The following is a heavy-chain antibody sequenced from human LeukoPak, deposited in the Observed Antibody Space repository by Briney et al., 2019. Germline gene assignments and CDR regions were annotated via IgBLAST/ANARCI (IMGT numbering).Heavy chain of an antibody. CDR2: IYWDDDK. Sequence: SGPTLVKPTQTLTLTCTFSGFSLSTSGVGVGWIRQPPGKALEWLALIYWDDDKRYSPSLKSRLTITKDTSKNQVVLTMTNMDPVDTATYYCAHRRAGYSYDKSALFDYWGQGTLVTVSS. V-gene: IGHV2-5*02. CDR3: AHRRAGYSYDKSALFDY. J-gene: IGHJ4*02. D-gene: IGHD5-18*01. CDR1: GFSLSTSGVG.